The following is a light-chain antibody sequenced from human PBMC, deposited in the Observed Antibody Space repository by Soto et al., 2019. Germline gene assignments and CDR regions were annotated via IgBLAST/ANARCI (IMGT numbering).Light chain of an antibody. Sequence: QSVLTQPASVSGSPGQSITISCTGTSSDVGSYNLVSWYQQHPGKAPKLMIYEGSKRPSGVSNRFSGSKSGNTASLTISGLQAEDEADYYCCSYAGSSTPWVSGGGTKLTVL. CDR3: CSYAGSSTPWV. CDR2: EGS. J-gene: IGLJ3*02. V-gene: IGLV2-23*01. CDR1: SSDVGSYNL.